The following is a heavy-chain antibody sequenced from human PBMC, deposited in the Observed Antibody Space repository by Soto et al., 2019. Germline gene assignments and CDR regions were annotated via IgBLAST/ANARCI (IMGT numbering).Heavy chain of an antibody. D-gene: IGHD2-15*01. CDR2: ISKSSSTI. CDR1: GFTFSSYD. V-gene: IGHV3-48*02. CDR3: ARDKYLASILLHY. Sequence: EVQLVESGGGLVQPGGSLRLSCAASGFTFSSYDMNWVRQAPGKGLEWVSYISKSSSTIYYADSVKGRFTISRDNANNLLYLQMNSLRDEDTAVYYCARDKYLASILLHYWGQGTLVTVSS. J-gene: IGHJ4*02.